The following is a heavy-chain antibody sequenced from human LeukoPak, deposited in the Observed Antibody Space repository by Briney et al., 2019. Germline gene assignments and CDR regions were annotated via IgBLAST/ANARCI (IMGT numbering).Heavy chain of an antibody. V-gene: IGHV3-21*04. CDR3: AKERDMVAHFSEFDY. D-gene: IGHD5-12*01. J-gene: IGHJ4*02. CDR1: GFTFSSYS. Sequence: GGSLRLSCAASGFTFSSYSMNWVRQAPGKGLEWVSSISSSSSYIYYADSVKGRFTISRDNSKNTLYLQMNSLRAEDTAVYYCAKERDMVAHFSEFDYWGQGTLVTVSS. CDR2: ISSSSSYI.